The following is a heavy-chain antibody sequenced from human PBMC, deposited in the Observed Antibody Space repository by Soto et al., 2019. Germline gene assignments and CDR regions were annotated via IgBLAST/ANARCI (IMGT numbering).Heavy chain of an antibody. V-gene: IGHV3-33*01. D-gene: IGHD5-12*01. J-gene: IGHJ4*02. CDR3: ARGKFKGLPQAVDY. CDR2: IWYDGSNK. Sequence: QVQLVESGGGVVQPGRSLRLSCAASGFTFSSYGMHWVRQAPGKGLEWVAVIWYDGSNKYYADSVKGRFTISRDNSKNTLYLQMNSLRAEDTAVYYCARGKFKGLPQAVDYWGQGTLVTVSS. CDR1: GFTFSSYG.